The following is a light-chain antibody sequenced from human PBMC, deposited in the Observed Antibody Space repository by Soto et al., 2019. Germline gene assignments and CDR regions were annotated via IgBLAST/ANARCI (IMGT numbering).Light chain of an antibody. CDR1: QSVSSN. Sequence: EIAMTQSPATLSVSPGERATLSCRASQSVSSNLAWYQQKPGQAPRLLIYGASTRATGIPARFSGSGSGTEFTLPISSLQSEDFAVYSCQHYNNWPPLTFGGGTKVEIK. CDR3: QHYNNWPPLT. CDR2: GAS. V-gene: IGKV3-15*01. J-gene: IGKJ4*01.